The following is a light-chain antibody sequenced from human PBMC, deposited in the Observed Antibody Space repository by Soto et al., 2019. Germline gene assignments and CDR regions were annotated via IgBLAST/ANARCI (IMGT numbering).Light chain of an antibody. CDR2: KAS. J-gene: IGKJ1*01. CDR3: QHYNSYSEA. V-gene: IGKV1-5*03. Sequence: DIQMTQSPSTLSGSEGDRVTITCRASQTISSWLAWYQQKPGKAPKLLIYKASTLKSGVPSRFSGSGSGTEFTLTISSLQPDDFATYYCQHYNSYSEALGQGTKVDIK. CDR1: QTISSW.